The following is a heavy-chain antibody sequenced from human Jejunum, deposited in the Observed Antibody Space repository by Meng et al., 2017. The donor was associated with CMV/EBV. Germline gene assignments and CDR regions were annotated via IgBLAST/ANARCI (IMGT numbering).Heavy chain of an antibody. Sequence: SCSASGFPFSNYWMNWVRQAPGKGLEWVANIRQDGGDKYFADSVKGRFIISRDNARASLYLQMNSLRVEDTAVYYCTGGLAADYWGQGTLVTVSS. CDR1: GFPFSNYW. CDR3: TGGLAADY. D-gene: IGHD6-19*01. V-gene: IGHV3-7*01. J-gene: IGHJ4*02. CDR2: IRQDGGDK.